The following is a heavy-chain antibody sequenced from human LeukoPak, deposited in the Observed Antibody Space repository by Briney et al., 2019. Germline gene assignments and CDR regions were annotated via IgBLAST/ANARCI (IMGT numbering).Heavy chain of an antibody. Sequence: GGSLRLSCAASGFTFSDYSMSWIRQAPGKGLEWVSYISSSGSTRHYADSVKGRFTISRDSAKKSLYLQMNSLGPEDTAVYYCARNWNSAFDWGQGTLVTVSS. D-gene: IGHD1-7*01. CDR1: GFTFSDYS. J-gene: IGHJ4*02. CDR2: ISSSGSTR. V-gene: IGHV3-11*04. CDR3: ARNWNSAFD.